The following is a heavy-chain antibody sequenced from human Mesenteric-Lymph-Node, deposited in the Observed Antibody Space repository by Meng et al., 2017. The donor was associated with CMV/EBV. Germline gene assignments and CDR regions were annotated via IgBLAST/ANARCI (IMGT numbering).Heavy chain of an antibody. CDR1: GGSISSSSYY. CDR3: AREGGAYDYVWGSYRFHYYFDY. V-gene: IGHV4-39*07. CDR2: IYYSGST. J-gene: IGHJ4*02. Sequence: SETLSLTCTVSGGSISSSSYYWGRIRQPPGKGLEWIGSIYYSGSTYYNPSLKSRVTISVDTSKNQFSLKLSSVTAADTAVYYCAREGGAYDYVWGSYRFHYYFDYWGQGTLVTVSS. D-gene: IGHD3-16*02.